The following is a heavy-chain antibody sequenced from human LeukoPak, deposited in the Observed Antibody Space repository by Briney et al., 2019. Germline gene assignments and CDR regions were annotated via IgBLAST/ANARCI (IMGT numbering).Heavy chain of an antibody. J-gene: IGHJ4*02. V-gene: IGHV5-51*01. CDR1: GYSFTSYW. Sequence: GESLKISCKGSGYSFTSYWIGWVRQMPGKGLEWMGIIYPGDSDTRYSPSFQGQVTISADKSISTAYLQWSSLKASDTAMYYCASSVICSSTSCYTYFDYWGQGTLVTVSS. CDR3: ASSVICSSTSCYTYFDY. D-gene: IGHD2-2*02. CDR2: IYPGDSDT.